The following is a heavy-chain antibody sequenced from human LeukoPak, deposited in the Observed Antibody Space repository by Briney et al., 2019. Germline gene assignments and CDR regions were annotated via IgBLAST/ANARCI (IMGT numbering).Heavy chain of an antibody. CDR3: ARGGGYRSLDV. D-gene: IGHD5-24*01. CDR2: IYTSGST. CDR1: GGSISSGSYY. Sequence: SETMSLTCTVSGGSISSGSYYWSWIRQPAGKGLEWIGRIYTSGSTNYNPSLKSRVPISVDTSKNQFSLKLSSVTAADTAVYYCARGGGYRSLDVWGKGTTVTVSS. J-gene: IGHJ6*04. V-gene: IGHV4-61*02.